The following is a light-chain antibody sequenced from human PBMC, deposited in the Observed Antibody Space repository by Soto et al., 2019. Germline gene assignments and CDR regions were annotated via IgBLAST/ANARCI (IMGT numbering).Light chain of an antibody. J-gene: IGKJ1*01. Sequence: DIQMTQSPSTLSGSVGDRVTITCLASQTISSWLAWYQQKPGKAPKLLIYAASTLQSGVPSRFSGSGSGTDFTLTISCLQSEDFATYYCQQYYSYSWTFGQGTKVDI. V-gene: IGKV1-5*01. CDR3: QQYYSYSWT. CDR2: AAS. CDR1: QTISSW.